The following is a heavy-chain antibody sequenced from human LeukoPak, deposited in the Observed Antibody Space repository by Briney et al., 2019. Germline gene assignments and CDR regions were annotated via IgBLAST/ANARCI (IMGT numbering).Heavy chain of an antibody. D-gene: IGHD7-27*01. CDR3: ARDDWGDHYYYYYGMDV. Sequence: SETLSLTCTVSGGSNYWSWIRQPPGKGLEWIGYIHYSGSPNYNPSLKSRVTISIDTSKNQFSLRLSSVTAADTAVYYCARDDWGDHYYYYYGMDVWGQGTTVTVSS. CDR1: GGSNY. CDR2: IHYSGSP. J-gene: IGHJ6*02. V-gene: IGHV4-59*12.